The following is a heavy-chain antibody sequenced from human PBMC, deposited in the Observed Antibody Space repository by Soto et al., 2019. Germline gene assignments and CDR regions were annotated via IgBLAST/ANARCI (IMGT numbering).Heavy chain of an antibody. V-gene: IGHV1-18*01. CDR1: GYTFSSYG. CDR3: ARVVVPVAISSYNDGMDV. Sequence: ASVKVSCKTSGYTFSSYGISWVRQAPGQGLEWMGWISGYNGNTNYAQMFRGRVTMTTDTSTSTAYMELRSLRSDDTAVYYCARVVVPVAISSYNDGMDVWGQGTTVTVS. J-gene: IGHJ6*02. CDR2: ISGYNGNT. D-gene: IGHD2-2*01.